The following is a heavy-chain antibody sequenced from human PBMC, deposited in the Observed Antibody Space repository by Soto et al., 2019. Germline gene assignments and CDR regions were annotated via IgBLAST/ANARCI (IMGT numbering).Heavy chain of an antibody. CDR3: APHVSCSGGSCQYDAFAI. CDR2: ITADGGT. D-gene: IGHD2-15*01. J-gene: IGHJ3*02. V-gene: IGHV3-23*01. Sequence: EVQVLESGGGLVQPGGSLRLSCEGSGFTVSTHAMTWIRQAPGKGPDWVSTITADGGTYYADSVKSRFAMSRDTSESTLYLQMNSLGAEDTAAYYCAPHVSCSGGSCQYDAFAIRGQGTMVTVSS. CDR1: GFTVSTHA.